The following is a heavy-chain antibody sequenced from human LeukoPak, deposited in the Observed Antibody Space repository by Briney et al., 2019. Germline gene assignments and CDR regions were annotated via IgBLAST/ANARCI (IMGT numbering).Heavy chain of an antibody. CDR1: GYTFTGYY. D-gene: IGHD6-6*01. CDR3: ARSSSGAASGIP. Sequence: ASVKASCKASGYTFTGYYMHWVRQAPGQGLEWMGWINPNSGGTNYAQKFQGRVTMTRDTSISTAYMELSRLRSDDTAVYYCARSSSGAASGIPWGQGTLVTVSS. V-gene: IGHV1-2*02. J-gene: IGHJ5*02. CDR2: INPNSGGT.